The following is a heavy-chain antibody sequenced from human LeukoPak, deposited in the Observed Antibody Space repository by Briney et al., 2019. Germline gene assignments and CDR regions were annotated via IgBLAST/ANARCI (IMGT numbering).Heavy chain of an antibody. CDR1: GGSFSGYY. CDR2: INHSGST. D-gene: IGHD2-15*01. J-gene: IGHJ4*02. CDR3: ARVARSGSYYFDY. Sequence: PSETLSLTCAAYGGSFSGYYWSWIRQPPGKGLEWIGEINHSGSTNYNPSLKSRVTISVDTSKSQFSLKLSSVTAADTAVYYCARVARSGSYYFDYWGQGTLVTVSS. V-gene: IGHV4-34*01.